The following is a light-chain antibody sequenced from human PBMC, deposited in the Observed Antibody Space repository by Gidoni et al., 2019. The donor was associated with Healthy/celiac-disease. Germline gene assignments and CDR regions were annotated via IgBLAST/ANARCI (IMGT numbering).Light chain of an antibody. CDR1: SSDVGGYNY. J-gene: IGLJ2*01. V-gene: IGLV2-14*01. CDR2: DVS. CDR3: SSYTSSSTVV. Sequence: QSALTKPASVSGSPGQSITISCTGTSSDVGGYNYVSWYQQHPGKAPKLMIFDVSNRPSGVSNRFAGSKSVNTASLTISGLQAEDDADYYCSSYTSSSTVVFGGGTKLTVL.